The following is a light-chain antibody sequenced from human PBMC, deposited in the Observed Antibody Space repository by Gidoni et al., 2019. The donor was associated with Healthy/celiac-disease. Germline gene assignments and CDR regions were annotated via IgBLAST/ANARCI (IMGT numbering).Light chain of an antibody. J-gene: IGLJ3*02. CDR2: EVS. Sequence: QSALTQPASVSGSPGQSITISCTGTSSDVGGYNYVSWYQQHPGKAPQLMIYEVSNRPSGVPDRFSGSKSGNTASLTISGLQAEDEADYYCSSYTSSSTLWVFGGGTKLTVL. V-gene: IGLV2-14*01. CDR3: SSYTSSSTLWV. CDR1: SSDVGGYNY.